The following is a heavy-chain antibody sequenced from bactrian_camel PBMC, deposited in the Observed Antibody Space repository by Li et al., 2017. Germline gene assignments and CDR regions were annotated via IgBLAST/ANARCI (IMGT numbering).Heavy chain of an antibody. CDR2: IYPDDSGT. D-gene: IGHD6*01. J-gene: IGHJ4*01. CDR1: GYTNKKYC. V-gene: IGHV3S6*01. Sequence: VQLVESGGGSVQAGGSLSISCTASGYTNKKYCMAWFRQVPGKEREAVARIYPDDSGTFYDDSVQGRFTISQDNAKATVYLHMNNLKPEDTAMYFCAAAEFCARWYDNTYPHWGQGTQVTVS. CDR3: AAAEFCARWYDNTYPH.